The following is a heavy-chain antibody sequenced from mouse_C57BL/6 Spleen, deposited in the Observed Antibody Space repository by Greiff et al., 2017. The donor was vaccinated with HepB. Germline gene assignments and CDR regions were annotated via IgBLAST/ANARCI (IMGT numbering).Heavy chain of an antibody. D-gene: IGHD2-5*01. J-gene: IGHJ2*01. CDR1: GFTFSSYA. CDR2: ISDGGSYT. Sequence: EVMLVESGGGLVKPGGSLKLSCAASGFTFSSYAMSWVRQTPEKRLEWVATISDGGSYTYYPDNVKGRFTISRDNAKNNLYLQMSHLKSEDTAMYYCARDQDYSNYCLDYWGQGTTLTVSS. CDR3: ARDQDYSNYCLDY. V-gene: IGHV5-4*01.